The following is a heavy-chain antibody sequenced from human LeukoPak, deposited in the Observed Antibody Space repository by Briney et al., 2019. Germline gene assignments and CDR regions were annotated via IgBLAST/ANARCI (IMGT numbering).Heavy chain of an antibody. Sequence: SQTLSLTCVISGDSVSSNIPAWTWIRQSPSRGLEWLGRTWYRSKWYNDYAVSVKSRITINPDTPKNQFSLHLYSVIPEDTAIYYCVRADSSGQSSWFDTWGQGTLVTVSS. CDR1: GDSVSSNIPA. CDR2: TWYRSKWYN. J-gene: IGHJ5*02. V-gene: IGHV6-1*01. D-gene: IGHD6-25*01. CDR3: VRADSSGQSSWFDT.